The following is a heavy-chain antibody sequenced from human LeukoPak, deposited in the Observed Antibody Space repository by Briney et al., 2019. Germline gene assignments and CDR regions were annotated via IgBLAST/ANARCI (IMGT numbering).Heavy chain of an antibody. V-gene: IGHV3-21*01. CDR3: AREGYCRGGSCPYYFDY. CDR2: ISSSSSYI. Sequence: PGGSLRLSCAASGFTFSSYSMNWVRQAPGKGLEWVSSISSSSSYIYYADSVKGRFTISRDNAKNSLYLQMNSLRAEDTAVYYCAREGYCRGGSCPYYFDYWGQGTLVTVSS. J-gene: IGHJ4*02. CDR1: GFTFSSYS. D-gene: IGHD2-15*01.